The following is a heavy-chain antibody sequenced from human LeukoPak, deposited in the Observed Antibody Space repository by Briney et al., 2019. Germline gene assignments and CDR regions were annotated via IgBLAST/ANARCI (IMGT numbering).Heavy chain of an antibody. CDR2: ISSSSSYI. Sequence: GGSLRLSCAASGFTFSSYSMNWVRQAPGKGLEWVSSISSSSSYIYYADSVKGRFTISRDNAKNSLYLQMNSLRAEDTAVYYCARGDIVVVPAAMSPMNYWGQGTLVTVSS. V-gene: IGHV3-21*01. CDR1: GFTFSSYS. J-gene: IGHJ4*02. CDR3: ARGDIVVVPAAMSPMNY. D-gene: IGHD2-2*01.